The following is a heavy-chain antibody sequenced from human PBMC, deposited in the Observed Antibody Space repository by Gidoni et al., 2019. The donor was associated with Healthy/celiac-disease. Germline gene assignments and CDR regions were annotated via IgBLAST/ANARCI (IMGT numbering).Heavy chain of an antibody. CDR1: GFTFSSYE. Sequence: EVQLVESGGGLVQPGGSLRLSCAASGFTFSSYEMNWVRQAPGKGLEWVSYSSSSGSTIYYADSVKGRFTISRDNAKNSLYLQMNSLRAEDTAVYYCARVGAMIEGLAWDYWGQGTLVTVSS. J-gene: IGHJ4*02. V-gene: IGHV3-48*03. CDR3: ARVGAMIEGLAWDY. D-gene: IGHD3-22*01. CDR2: SSSSGSTI.